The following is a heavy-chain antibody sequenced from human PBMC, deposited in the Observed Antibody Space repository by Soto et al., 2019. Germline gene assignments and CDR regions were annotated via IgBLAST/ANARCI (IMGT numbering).Heavy chain of an antibody. V-gene: IGHV4-34*01. CDR1: GGSFSGHY. J-gene: IGHJ2*01. CDR2: INDRGSI. Sequence: QVQLQQWGAGPLRPLETLSLTCGVSGGSFSGHYWAWIRQSPGKGLEWIGEINDRGSINYNPSLKSRVSISVDTSKNHYSLNLRSVTAADTAVYYCAREIHDILTGPPWVWYFDLWGRCTLVTVSS. D-gene: IGHD3-9*01. CDR3: AREIHDILTGPPWVWYFDL.